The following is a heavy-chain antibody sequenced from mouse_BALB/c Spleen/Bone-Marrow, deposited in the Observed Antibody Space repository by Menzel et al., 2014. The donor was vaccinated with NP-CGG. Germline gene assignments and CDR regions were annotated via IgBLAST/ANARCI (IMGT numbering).Heavy chain of an antibody. Sequence: QVHVKQSGAELVKPGASVKLSCKASGYTFTSYWMHWVKQRPGQGLEWIGEIDPSDSYTNYNQKFKGKATLTVDKSSSTAYMQLSSLTSEDSAVYYCARGYAWWTDDRGQGTTLTVSS. D-gene: IGHD1-1*02. J-gene: IGHJ2*01. CDR3: ARGYAWWTDD. V-gene: IGHV1-69*02. CDR2: IDPSDSYT. CDR1: GYTFTSYW.